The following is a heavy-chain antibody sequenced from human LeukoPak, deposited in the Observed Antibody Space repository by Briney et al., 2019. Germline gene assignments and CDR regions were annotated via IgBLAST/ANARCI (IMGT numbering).Heavy chain of an antibody. CDR1: GGSVSSSSYY. Sequence: SETLSLTCTVSGGSVSSSSYYWGWIRQPPGKGLEWIGYIYHSGSTYYNPSLKSRVTISVDRSKDPFSLKLSSVTAADTAVYYCARVAYSSSWRGLDWFDPWGQGTLVTVSS. J-gene: IGHJ5*02. D-gene: IGHD6-13*01. CDR2: IYHSGST. V-gene: IGHV4-39*07. CDR3: ARVAYSSSWRGLDWFDP.